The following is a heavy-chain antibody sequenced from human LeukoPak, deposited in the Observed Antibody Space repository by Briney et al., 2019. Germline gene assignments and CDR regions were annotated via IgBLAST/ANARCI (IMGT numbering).Heavy chain of an antibody. V-gene: IGHV4-38-2*02. CDR3: ARGPEMVYITHAAFDF. D-gene: IGHD2-8*01. J-gene: IGHJ3*01. Sequence: PSGTLSLTCSVSGYSISTGNYWGWIRQPPGKGLEGIGSIYHTGTTSYNPSLKRRVTISVDTSKNQFSLKLRSVTAADTAVFFCARGPEMVYITHAAFDFWGQGTRVTVSS. CDR2: IYHTGTT. CDR1: GYSISTGNY.